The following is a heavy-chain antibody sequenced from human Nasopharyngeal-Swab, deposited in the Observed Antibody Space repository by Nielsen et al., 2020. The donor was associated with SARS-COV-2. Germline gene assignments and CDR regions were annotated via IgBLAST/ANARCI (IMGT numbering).Heavy chain of an antibody. CDR2: IIPIFGTA. CDR1: GGTFSSYA. D-gene: IGHD2-15*01. J-gene: IGHJ3*02. CDR3: ARSGDLVVVVAAPDAFDI. V-gene: IGHV1-69*13. Sequence: SVKVSCKASGGTFSSYAISWVRQAPGQGLEWMGGIIPIFGTANYAQKFQGRVTITADESTSTAYMELSSLRSEDTAVYYCARSGDLVVVVAAPDAFDIWGQGTMVTVSS.